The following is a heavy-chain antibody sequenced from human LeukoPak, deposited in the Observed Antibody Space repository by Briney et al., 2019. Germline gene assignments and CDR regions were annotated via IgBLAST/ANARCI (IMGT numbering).Heavy chain of an antibody. V-gene: IGHV1-18*01. CDR2: ISAYNGNT. CDR3: ARWDRTASYYFDY. J-gene: IGHJ4*02. D-gene: IGHD1-14*01. CDR1: GYTFTSYG. Sequence: ASVKVSCKASGYTFTSYGISWVRQAPGQGLEWMGWISAYNGNTNYARKLQGRVTMTTDTSTSTAYMELRSLTSDDAAVYYCARWDRTASYYFDYWGQGTLLTVSS.